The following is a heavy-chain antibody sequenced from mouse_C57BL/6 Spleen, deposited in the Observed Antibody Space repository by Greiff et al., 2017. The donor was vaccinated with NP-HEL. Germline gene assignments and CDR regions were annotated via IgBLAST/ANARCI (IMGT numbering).Heavy chain of an antibody. CDR1: GFSLTSYA. V-gene: IGHV2-9-1*01. D-gene: IGHD2-5*01. CDR2: IWTGGGT. J-gene: IGHJ1*03. Sequence: QVQLKESGPGLVAPSQSLSITCTVSGFSLTSYAISWVRPPPGKGLEWLGVIWTGGGTNYNSALKSRLSISKDNSKSQVFLKMNSLQTDDTARYYCARNPAYYSNYWYFDVWGTGTTVTVSS. CDR3: ARNPAYYSNYWYFDV.